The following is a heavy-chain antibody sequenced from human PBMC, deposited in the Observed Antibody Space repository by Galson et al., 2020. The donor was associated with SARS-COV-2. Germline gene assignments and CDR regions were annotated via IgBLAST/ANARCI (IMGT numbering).Heavy chain of an antibody. CDR3: ARAGLFSMDV. Sequence: SETLSLTCTLSAYSITRDNWWRWVRQPPGKGLEWIGEIYRSESTNYNPSFKSRVTITIDKSKNQFYLKLASVTAADTAVYFCARAGLFSMDVWGKGTTVIASS. J-gene: IGHJ6*03. CDR2: IYRSEST. D-gene: IGHD3-10*02. CDR1: AYSITRDNW. V-gene: IGHV4-4*02.